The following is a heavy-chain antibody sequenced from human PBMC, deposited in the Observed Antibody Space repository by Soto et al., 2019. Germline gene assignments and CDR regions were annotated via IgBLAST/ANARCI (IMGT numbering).Heavy chain of an antibody. Sequence: PGGSLRLSCAASGFTFNIYGMHWVRQAPEKGLEWVAIISYDGSNQYYADSVKGRFTISRDNSKNTLFLQMNSLRADDTAVYYCAKDQASGQGSFDSWGQGTLVTVSS. V-gene: IGHV3-30*18. CDR3: AKDQASGQGSFDS. J-gene: IGHJ4*02. CDR1: GFTFNIYG. CDR2: ISYDGSNQ.